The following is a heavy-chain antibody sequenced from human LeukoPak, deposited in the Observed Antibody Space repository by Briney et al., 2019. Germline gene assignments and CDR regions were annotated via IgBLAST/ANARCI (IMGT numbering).Heavy chain of an antibody. CDR1: GFNFDDYV. V-gene: IGHV3-20*04. D-gene: IGHD1-26*01. CDR3: ATRSYRLYFDY. J-gene: IGHJ4*02. Sequence: GGSLRLSCAASGFNFDDYVMTWVRQAPGKGLEWVSGINWNGGSRGYADSVKGRFTISRDKSKNTLYLQMNSLSTEDTAVYYCATRSYRLYFDYWGQGTLVTVSS. CDR2: INWNGGSR.